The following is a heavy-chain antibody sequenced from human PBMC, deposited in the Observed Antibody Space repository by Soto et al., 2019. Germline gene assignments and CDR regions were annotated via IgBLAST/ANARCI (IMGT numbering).Heavy chain of an antibody. CDR3: ARDGPYCGGDCYSGPPYWYFDL. D-gene: IGHD2-21*02. CDR1: GFTVSSNY. Sequence: EVQLVESGGGLFQPGGSLRLSCAASGFTVSSNYMSWVRQVPGKGLEWVSVIYSGGSTYYADSVKGRFTISRDNSKNTLYLQMNSLRAEDTAVYYCARDGPYCGGDCYSGPPYWYFDLWGRGTLVTVSS. J-gene: IGHJ2*01. V-gene: IGHV3-53*01. CDR2: IYSGGST.